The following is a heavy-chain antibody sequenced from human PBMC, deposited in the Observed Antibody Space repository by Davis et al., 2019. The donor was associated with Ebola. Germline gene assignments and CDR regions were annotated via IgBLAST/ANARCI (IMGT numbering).Heavy chain of an antibody. J-gene: IGHJ4*02. CDR1: GFTFSRNS. V-gene: IGHV3-48*02. D-gene: IGHD3-10*01. Sequence: GESLNISCVASGFTFSRNSMNWVRQAPGKGLEWVSYISSSSTTIYYADSVKGRFTISRDNAKNALYLQMNSLRDEDTAVYYCARAGMVQGVITKWDGYWGQGTLVTVSS. CDR2: ISSSSTTI. CDR3: ARAGMVQGVITKWDGY.